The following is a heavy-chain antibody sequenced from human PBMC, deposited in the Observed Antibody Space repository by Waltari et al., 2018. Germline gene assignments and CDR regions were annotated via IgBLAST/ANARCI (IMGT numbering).Heavy chain of an antibody. Sequence: YSFTSYWISWVRQMPGKGLEWMGRIDPSDSYTNYSPSFQGHVTISADKSISTAYLQWSSLKASDTATYYCASLRRDGYDDAFDIWGQGTMVTVSS. J-gene: IGHJ3*02. CDR1: YSFTSYW. CDR3: ASLRRDGYDDAFDI. D-gene: IGHD5-12*01. V-gene: IGHV5-10-1*01. CDR2: IDPSDSYT.